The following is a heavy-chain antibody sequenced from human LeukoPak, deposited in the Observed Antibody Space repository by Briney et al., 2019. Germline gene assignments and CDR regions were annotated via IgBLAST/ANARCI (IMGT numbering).Heavy chain of an antibody. Sequence: SETLSLTCTVSGGSISSSSYYWGWIRQAPGKGLEWVGSIYYSGSTHYNPSLKSRVTISVDTSKNQFSLKLSSVTAADTAVYYCASHHYNMDVWGQGTTVTVS. CDR1: GGSISSSSYY. J-gene: IGHJ6*02. D-gene: IGHD1-1*01. CDR2: IYYSGST. V-gene: IGHV4-39*01. CDR3: ASHHYNMDV.